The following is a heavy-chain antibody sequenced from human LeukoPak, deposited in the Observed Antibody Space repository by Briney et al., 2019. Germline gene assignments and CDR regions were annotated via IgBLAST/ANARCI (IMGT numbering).Heavy chain of an antibody. Sequence: PGGSLRLSCVASGFTFSNFIMNWVRQAPGEGLEWDSYISGSSSTIYYADSVKGRFTISRDNAKNSLYLQMNSLRAEDTAVYYCAKAVAGNWFDPWGQGTQVTVSS. CDR1: GFTFSNFI. J-gene: IGHJ5*02. D-gene: IGHD6-19*01. CDR2: ISGSSSTI. V-gene: IGHV3-48*01. CDR3: AKAVAGNWFDP.